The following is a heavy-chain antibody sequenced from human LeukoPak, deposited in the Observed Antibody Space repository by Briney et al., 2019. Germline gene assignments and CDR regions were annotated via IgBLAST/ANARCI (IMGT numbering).Heavy chain of an antibody. CDR3: AGHYYDNSGYSFDY. Sequence: GASVKVPCKVSGYTLTELSMHWVRQAPGKGLEWMGGFDPEDDETIYAQKFQGRVTMTEDTSTDTAYMELDSLRSEDTAVYYCAGHYYDNSGYSFDYWGQGTLVTVSS. J-gene: IGHJ4*02. V-gene: IGHV1-24*01. D-gene: IGHD3-22*01. CDR2: FDPEDDET. CDR1: GYTLTELS.